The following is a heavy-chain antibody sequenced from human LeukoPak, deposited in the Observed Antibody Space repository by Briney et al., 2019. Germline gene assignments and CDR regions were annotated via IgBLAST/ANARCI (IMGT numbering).Heavy chain of an antibody. CDR1: GDSISNSNYY. CDR2: IYTSGLT. V-gene: IGHV4-61*02. CDR3: ATTCESRTGCYTLALEN. J-gene: IGHJ4*02. D-gene: IGHD2-2*02. Sequence: SETLSLTCTVSGDSISNSNYYWTWLRQPAGKGLEWIGRIYTSGLTHYNPSFKSRVTLSVDASKNQFSLRLSSVTAADTAMYYCATTCESRTGCYTLALENWGQGTLVTVSS.